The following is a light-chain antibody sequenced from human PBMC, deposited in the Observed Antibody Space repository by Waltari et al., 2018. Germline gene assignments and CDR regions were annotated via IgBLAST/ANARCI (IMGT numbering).Light chain of an antibody. CDR1: QGISSY. V-gene: IGKV1-9*01. J-gene: IGKJ4*01. CDR3: QHLNSYPPT. CDR2: AAS. Sequence: DIQLTQSPSFLSASVGDRVTITCRASQGISSYLAWYQQKPGKAPKLLIYAASTLQSGVPSRFSGSGSGTEFTLTISSLQPEDFATYHCQHLNSYPPTFGGGTKVEIK.